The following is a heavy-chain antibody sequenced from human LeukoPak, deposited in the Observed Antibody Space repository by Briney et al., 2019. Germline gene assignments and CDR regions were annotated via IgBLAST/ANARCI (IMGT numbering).Heavy chain of an antibody. CDR3: AKGRIQLPSGYFDY. V-gene: IGHV3-23*01. D-gene: IGHD5-18*01. CDR1: GFTFSSYA. CDR2: ISGSGGST. J-gene: IGHJ4*02. Sequence: PGGSLRLSCAASGFTFSSYAMSWVRQAPGKGLEWVSAISGSGGSTYYADSVKGRFTISRDNSKNTLYLQMNSLRADDTAVYYCAKGRIQLPSGYFDYWGQGTLVTVS.